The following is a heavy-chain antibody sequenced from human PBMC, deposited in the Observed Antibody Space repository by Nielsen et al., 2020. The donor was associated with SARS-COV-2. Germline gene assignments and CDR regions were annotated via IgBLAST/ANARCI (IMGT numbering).Heavy chain of an antibody. D-gene: IGHD3-22*01. CDR3: ARTSGYSYPFDY. J-gene: IGHJ4*02. Sequence: GESLKISCAAAPGFTISGSAMHWVRQAPGKGLEWVAVISYDGSNKYYADSVKGRFTISRDNSKNTLYLQMNSLRAEDTAVYYCARTSGYSYPFDYWGQGTLVTVSS. CDR2: ISYDGSNK. V-gene: IGHV3-30-3*01. CDR1: GFTISGSA.